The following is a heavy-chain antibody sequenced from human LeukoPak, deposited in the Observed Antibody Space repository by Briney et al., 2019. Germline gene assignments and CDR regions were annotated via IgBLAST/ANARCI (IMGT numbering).Heavy chain of an antibody. CDR1: GFTFSSYG. CDR2: IRYDGSNK. D-gene: IGHD5-24*01. V-gene: IGHV3-30*02. CDR3: ARDNSVRDEAWWFNP. Sequence: GGSLRLSCAASGFTFSSYGMHWVRQAPGKGLEWVAFIRYDGSNKYYADSVKGRFSISRDNAKNSLYLQMNSLRAEDTAVYYCARDNSVRDEAWWFNPWGQGTLVTVSS. J-gene: IGHJ5*02.